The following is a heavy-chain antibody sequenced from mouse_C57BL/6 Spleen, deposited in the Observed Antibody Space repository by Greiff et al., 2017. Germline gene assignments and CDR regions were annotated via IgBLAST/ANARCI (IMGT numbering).Heavy chain of an antibody. CDR1: GFSFNTYA. Sequence: GGGLVQPKGSLKLSCAASGFSFNTYAMNWVRQAPGKGLEWVARIRSKSNNYATYYADSVKDRFTISRDDSESMLYLQMNNLKTEDTAMYYCVRGAGYFDVWGTGTTVTVSS. CDR3: VRGAGYFDV. J-gene: IGHJ1*03. CDR2: IRSKSNNYAT. V-gene: IGHV10-1*01.